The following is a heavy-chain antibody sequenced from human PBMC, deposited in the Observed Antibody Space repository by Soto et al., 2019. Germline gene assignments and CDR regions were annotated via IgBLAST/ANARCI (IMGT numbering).Heavy chain of an antibody. J-gene: IGHJ4*02. CDR2: SSYDGRET. D-gene: IGHD3-10*01. V-gene: IGHV3-30*03. CDR3: ARDSGWPILNFDN. CDR1: DFDFSSYG. Sequence: QPGGSLRLSCAASDFDFSSYGIHWVRQAPGKGLEWVAASSYDGRETFYADSAKGRFTVSKEMSKNTAFLRMNALRHEDTAVYFCARDSGWPILNFDNWGQGTPVTVSS.